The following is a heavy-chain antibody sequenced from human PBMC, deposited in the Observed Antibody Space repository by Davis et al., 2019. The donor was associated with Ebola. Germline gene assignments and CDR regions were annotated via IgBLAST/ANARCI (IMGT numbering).Heavy chain of an antibody. J-gene: IGHJ4*02. CDR3: AKVGGSYPSEDY. CDR2: IWHDGNNK. CDR1: GFTFSRYG. V-gene: IGHV3-30*02. Sequence: PGGSLRLSCAASGFTFSRYGMHWVRQAPGKGLEWVAVIWHDGNNKYYADSVEGRFTISRDNSKNTLYLQMNSLRAEDTAVYYCAKVGGSYPSEDYWGQGTLVTVSS. D-gene: IGHD1-26*01.